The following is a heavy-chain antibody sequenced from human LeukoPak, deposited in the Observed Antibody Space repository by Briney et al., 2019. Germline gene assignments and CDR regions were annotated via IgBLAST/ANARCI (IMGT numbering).Heavy chain of an antibody. CDR3: AVVAATSDRTFDY. V-gene: IGHV3-48*03. D-gene: IGHD2-15*01. CDR1: GFTVSNYY. Sequence: PGGSLRLSCAASGFTVSNYYMNWVRQAPGKGLEWVSYISSSGSSIYYADSVKGRFTISRDNAKNSLYLQMNSLRAEDTAVYYCAVVAATSDRTFDYWGQGTLVTVSS. CDR2: ISSSGSSI. J-gene: IGHJ4*02.